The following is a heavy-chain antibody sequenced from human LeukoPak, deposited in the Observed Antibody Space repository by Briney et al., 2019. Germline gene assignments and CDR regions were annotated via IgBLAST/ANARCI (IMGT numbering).Heavy chain of an antibody. CDR2: ISYDGSNK. CDR1: GFTFSSYG. J-gene: IGHJ4*02. Sequence: GGSLRLSCAASGFTFSSYGMHWVRQAPGKGLEWVAVISYDGSNKYYADSVKGRLTISRDNSKNTLYLQMNSLRAEDTAVYYCAKSRGHNYFDYWGQGTLVTVSS. D-gene: IGHD2-15*01. V-gene: IGHV3-30*18. CDR3: AKSRGHNYFDY.